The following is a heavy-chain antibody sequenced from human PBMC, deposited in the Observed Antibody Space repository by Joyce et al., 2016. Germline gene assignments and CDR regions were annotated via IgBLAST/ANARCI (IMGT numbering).Heavy chain of an antibody. CDR3: AKALSPYYDYIWGSYLDAFDI. V-gene: IGHV3-23*01. J-gene: IGHJ3*02. D-gene: IGHD3-16*02. Sequence: EVQLLESGGGLVQPGGSLRLSCAASGFTFSSYAMSWVRQAPGKVLEWVSAISGSGTSTYYAESGKGRFTSSRDNSKNTLYLQMNSLRAEDTAVYYCAKALSPYYDYIWGSYLDAFDIWGQGTMVTVSS. CDR2: ISGSGTST. CDR1: GFTFSSYA.